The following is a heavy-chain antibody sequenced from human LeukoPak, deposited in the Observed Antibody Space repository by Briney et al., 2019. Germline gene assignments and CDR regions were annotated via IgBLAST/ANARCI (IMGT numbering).Heavy chain of an antibody. CDR2: IYYSGST. J-gene: IGHJ4*02. D-gene: IGHD3-22*01. Sequence: SETLSLTWTVSGGSISSDYCNWIRQPPGKGMEWIGYIYYSGSTNYNPSLKSRVTMSVDTSKNQFSLKLNSVTAADTAVYYCASLRTSGFWLGYFDYWGQGTLVTVSS. V-gene: IGHV4-59*01. CDR3: ASLRTSGFWLGYFDY. CDR1: GGSISSDY.